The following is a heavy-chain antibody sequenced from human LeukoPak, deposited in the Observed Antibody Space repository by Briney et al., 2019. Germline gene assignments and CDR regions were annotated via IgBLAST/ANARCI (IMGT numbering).Heavy chain of an antibody. V-gene: IGHV3-11*01. CDR2: ISTTGSTV. CDR1: GFTFSDYF. Sequence: GWSLRLSCAASGFTFSDYFMSWIRQAPGRGLEWISYISTTGSTVYYADSVKGRFTISRDNAKNSLYLQMHSLRADDTAVYYCAREDTGSYSRAYYFDYWGQGTLVTVSS. CDR3: AREDTGSYSRAYYFDY. D-gene: IGHD1-26*01. J-gene: IGHJ4*02.